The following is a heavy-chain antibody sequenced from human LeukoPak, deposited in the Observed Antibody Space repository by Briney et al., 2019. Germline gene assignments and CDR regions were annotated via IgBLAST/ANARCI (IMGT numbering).Heavy chain of an antibody. J-gene: IGHJ6*02. D-gene: IGHD3-3*01. CDR1: GFTVSSNY. V-gene: IGHV3-66*01. Sequence: GGSLRLSCAASGFTVSSNYMSWVRQAPGKGLEWVSAIYSGGSTYYADSVKGRFTISRDNSKNTLYLKMNSLRAEDTAVYYCARDVQEYDFWSGLQYYYGMDVWGQGTTVTVSS. CDR3: ARDVQEYDFWSGLQYYYGMDV. CDR2: IYSGGST.